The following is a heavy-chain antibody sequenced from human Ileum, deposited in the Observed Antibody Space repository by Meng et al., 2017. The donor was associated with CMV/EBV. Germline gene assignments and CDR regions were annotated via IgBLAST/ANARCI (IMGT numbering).Heavy chain of an antibody. Sequence: SCKTSGYNYSNFDMNRLRQAAGQGVEWVGWNNTDTGKTTYDTGFTGRFVFSLDTSVGTAYLHISDLKADDTAVYYCARDIGLRGFDYWGQGTLVTVSS. CDR1: GYNYSNFD. J-gene: IGHJ4*02. D-gene: IGHD2-15*01. CDR2: NNTDTGKT. CDR3: ARDIGLRGFDY. V-gene: IGHV7-4-1*02.